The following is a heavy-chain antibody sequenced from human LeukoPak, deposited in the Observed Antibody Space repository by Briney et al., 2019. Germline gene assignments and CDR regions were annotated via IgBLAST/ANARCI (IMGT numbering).Heavy chain of an antibody. J-gene: IGHJ4*02. V-gene: IGHV3-49*04. CDR3: TRDRRGYHYFDY. CDR2: IRIKAYGETT. CDR1: GFTLGDYA. Sequence: GGSLRLSCTASGFTLGDYAMSWVRQAPGKGLEWVGFIRIKAYGETTEYAASVEGRFTISRDDSKSIAYLQMNSLKIEDTAVYYCTRDRRGYHYFDYWGQGTLVTVSS. D-gene: IGHD1-1*01.